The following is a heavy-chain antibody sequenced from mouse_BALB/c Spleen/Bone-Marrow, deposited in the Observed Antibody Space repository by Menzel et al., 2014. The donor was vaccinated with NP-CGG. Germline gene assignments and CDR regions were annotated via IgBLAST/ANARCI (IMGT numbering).Heavy chain of an antibody. CDR2: IYPGNSDT. V-gene: IGHV1-5*01. CDR1: GYTFTSYW. J-gene: IGHJ2*01. CDR3: TTLARNYFDY. Sequence: EVQLQQSGTVLARPGASVKMSCKASGYTFTSYWMHWVKQRPGQGLEWIGTIYPGNSDTTYNQKFKGKAXLTAVTSTSTAYMELSSLTNEDSAVYYCTTLARNYFDYWGQGTTLTVSS. D-gene: IGHD3-1*01.